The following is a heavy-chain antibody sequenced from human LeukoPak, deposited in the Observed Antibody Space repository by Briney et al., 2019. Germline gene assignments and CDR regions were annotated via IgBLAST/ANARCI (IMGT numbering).Heavy chain of an antibody. CDR2: IYESSTT. V-gene: IGHV4-38-2*02. D-gene: IGHD2-21*01. Sequence: SETLSPTCAVSGYPINRGYFWGWIRQPPGEGLEWIVSIYESSTTRYNPSFKSRVSISVDTSKNEFSLELRSVTAADTAVYYCAREAYCDGSGCYNWFDPWGQGTLVTVSS. CDR1: GYPINRGYF. CDR3: AREAYCDGSGCYNWFDP. J-gene: IGHJ5*02.